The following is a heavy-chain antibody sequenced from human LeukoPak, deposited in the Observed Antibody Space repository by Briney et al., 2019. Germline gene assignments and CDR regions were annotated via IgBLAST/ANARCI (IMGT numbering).Heavy chain of an antibody. V-gene: IGHV3-30*03. CDR1: GFTFSSYS. CDR3: ARPLLWFGEKPDFDY. D-gene: IGHD3-10*01. CDR2: ISYDGSNK. Sequence: GGSLRLSCAASGFTFSSYSMNWVRQAPGKGLEWVAVISYDGSNKYYADSVKGRFTISRDNSKNTLYLQMNSLRAEDTAVYYCARPLLWFGEKPDFDYWGQGTLVTVSS. J-gene: IGHJ4*02.